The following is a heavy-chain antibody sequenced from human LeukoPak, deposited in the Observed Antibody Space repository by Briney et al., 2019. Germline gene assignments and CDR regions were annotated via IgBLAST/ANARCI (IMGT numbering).Heavy chain of an antibody. D-gene: IGHD5-12*01. CDR1: GDSISSSYW. CDR2: IYHSGST. V-gene: IGHV4-4*02. CDR3: ARKTYSGYDGTFY. J-gene: IGHJ4*02. Sequence: SETLSLTCAVSGDSISSSYWWSWVRQPPGKGLEWIGEIYHSGSTNYNPSLKSRVTISVDKSKNQFSLKLSSMTAADTAVYYCARKTYSGYDGTFYWGQGTLVTVSS.